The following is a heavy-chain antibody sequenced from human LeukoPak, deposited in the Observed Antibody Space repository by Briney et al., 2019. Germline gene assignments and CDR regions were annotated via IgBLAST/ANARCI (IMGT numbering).Heavy chain of an antibody. D-gene: IGHD3/OR15-3a*01. CDR2: ISYTGETI. CDR3: ARDLGLVPPEDYDYFDP. V-gene: IGHV3-11*04. Sequence: GGSLRLSCTASGFTFSDYYVSWIRQAPGEGLEWISYISYTGETIYYADSVEGRFTISRDNAKNSLYLQINTLRAEDTAIYYCARDLGLVPPEDYDYFDPWGQGTLVTVSS. J-gene: IGHJ4*02. CDR1: GFTFSDYY.